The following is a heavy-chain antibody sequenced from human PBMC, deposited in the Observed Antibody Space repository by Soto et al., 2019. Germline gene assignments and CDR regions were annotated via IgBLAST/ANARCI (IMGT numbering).Heavy chain of an antibody. CDR2: ISPDGSNE. J-gene: IGHJ3*02. CDR3: ARGPSHGAFDI. CDR1: GSTFSSYD. V-gene: IGHV3-30-3*01. Sequence: QVQLVESGGGVVQPGRSLRLSCAASGSTFSSYDIHWVRQAPGKGPEWMVHISPDGSNEYCADSVKGRFIISRDNAKNTVYLQMNSLRTEDTAVYYCARGPSHGAFDIWGQGTMVTVSS.